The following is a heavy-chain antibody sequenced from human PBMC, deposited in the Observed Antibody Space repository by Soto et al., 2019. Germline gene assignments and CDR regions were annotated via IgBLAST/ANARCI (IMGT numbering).Heavy chain of an antibody. CDR1: GGSISSNIYH. CDR2: IYNSGRT. CDR3: ARHPVYATGWQIDY. D-gene: IGHD2-2*01. J-gene: IGHJ4*02. V-gene: IGHV4-39*01. Sequence: SETRSLTCTVSGGSISSNIYHWGWIRQPPGKGLEWIGRIYNSGRTYYNASLKSRVSISIDTSKNQFSLKLTSVTAADTAVYYCARHPVYATGWQIDYWGQGALVTVSS.